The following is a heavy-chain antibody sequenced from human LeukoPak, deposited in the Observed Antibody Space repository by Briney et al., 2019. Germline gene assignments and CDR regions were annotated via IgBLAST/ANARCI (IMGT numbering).Heavy chain of an antibody. CDR3: AKATYYDILTAPYYFDY. CDR1: GFTFSSYG. Sequence: PGGSLRLSCAASGFTFSSYGMHWVRQAPGKGLEWVAVIWYDGSNKYYADSVKGRFTISRDNSKNTLYLQMNSLRAEDTAVYYCAKATYYDILTAPYYFDYWGQGTLVTVSS. J-gene: IGHJ4*02. D-gene: IGHD3-9*01. V-gene: IGHV3-33*06. CDR2: IWYDGSNK.